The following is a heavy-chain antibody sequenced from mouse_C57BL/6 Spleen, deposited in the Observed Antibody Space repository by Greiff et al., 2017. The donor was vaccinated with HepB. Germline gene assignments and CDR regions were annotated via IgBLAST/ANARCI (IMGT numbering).Heavy chain of an antibody. CDR2: IYPGSGST. CDR3: ARRGKPYDSEGACFSD. Sequence: QVQLQQPGAELVKPGASVKMSCKASGYTFTSYWITWVKQRPGQGLEWIGDIYPGSGSTNYNEKFKSKATMTVDTSSSTAYIQLSSLTSEDSAVYYCARRGKPYDSEGACFSDWGQGTLFTVSA. J-gene: IGHJ3*01. CDR1: GYTFTSYW. V-gene: IGHV1-55*01. D-gene: IGHD2-12*01.